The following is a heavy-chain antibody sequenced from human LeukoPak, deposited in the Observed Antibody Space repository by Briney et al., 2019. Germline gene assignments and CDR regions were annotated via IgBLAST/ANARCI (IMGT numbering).Heavy chain of an antibody. D-gene: IGHD3-10*01. Sequence: SETLSLTCTVSGDSISSGGYSWTWIRQLPGKGLEWLGHIYYSGSTYYNPSLKSRLTISLDTSENQFSLKLSSVTVADTAVYYCARVEGSGSDYWGQGTLATVSS. CDR2: IYYSGST. CDR1: GDSISSGGYS. V-gene: IGHV4-31*03. J-gene: IGHJ4*02. CDR3: ARVEGSGSDY.